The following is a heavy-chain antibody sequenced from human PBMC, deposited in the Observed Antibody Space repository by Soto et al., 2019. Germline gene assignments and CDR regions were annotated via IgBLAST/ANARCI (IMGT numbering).Heavy chain of an antibody. CDR1: GFTFSDHY. CDR3: AGTFGDDWDSHYFDY. D-gene: IGHD3-9*01. Sequence: EVQLVESGGGLVQPGGSLRLSCASSGFTFSDHYMDWVRQTPGKGLEWVGRIRKRPNSYTTEYAASVKGRFTISRDDSENSLYLQMNSLMTEDTAVYYCAGTFGDDWDSHYFDYWGQGTLVTVSS. CDR2: IRKRPNSYTT. V-gene: IGHV3-72*01. J-gene: IGHJ4*02.